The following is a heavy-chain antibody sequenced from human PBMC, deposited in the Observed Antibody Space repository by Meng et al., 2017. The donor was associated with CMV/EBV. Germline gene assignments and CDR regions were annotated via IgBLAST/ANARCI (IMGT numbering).Heavy chain of an antibody. Sequence: QVQAWQVGGAVKKPGAYVTVSCKASGYSFIGHNIHWVRQAPGQGLEWMGRINPNSAGTNYVEKFQGRVTMTRDTSNNIVYMELTRLTSDDTAVYYCTRSWIDSFTPDFDYWGQGTLVTVSS. CDR2: INPNSAGT. CDR3: TRSWIDSFTPDFDY. CDR1: GYSFIGHN. J-gene: IGHJ4*02. D-gene: IGHD2-2*03. V-gene: IGHV1-2*06.